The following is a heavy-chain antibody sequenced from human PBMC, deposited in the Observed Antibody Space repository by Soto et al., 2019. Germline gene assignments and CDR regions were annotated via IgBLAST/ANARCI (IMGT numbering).Heavy chain of an antibody. CDR3: ARDHFIIDYYDSSGHLYYFDY. CDR2: ISAYNGNT. D-gene: IGHD3-22*01. Sequence: ASVKVSCKASGYTFISYGISWVRQAPGQGLEWMAWISAYNGNTNYAQKFQDRVTMTTDTSTSTAYMELRSLRPDDTAVYYCARDHFIIDYYDSSGHLYYFDYWGQGTPVTVSS. J-gene: IGHJ4*02. CDR1: GYTFISYG. V-gene: IGHV1-18*01.